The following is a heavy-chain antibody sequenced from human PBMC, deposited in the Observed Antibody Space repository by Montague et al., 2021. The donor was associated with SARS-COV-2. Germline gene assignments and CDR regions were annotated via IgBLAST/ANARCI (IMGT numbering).Heavy chain of an antibody. CDR2: VHYSGSP. CDR3: TRHVHMTWPEPSPGFDY. D-gene: IGHD1-1*01. V-gene: IGHV4-39*01. Sequence: SETLSLTCTVSGDSISSSSYNWGWIRQPPGEGLEWIGSVHYSGSPYYNPSLRSRVTIYVDTSKNQLSLKLSSVTAADTAVYYCTRHVHMTWPEPSPGFDYWGQGTLVTVSS. CDR1: GDSISSSSYN. J-gene: IGHJ4*02.